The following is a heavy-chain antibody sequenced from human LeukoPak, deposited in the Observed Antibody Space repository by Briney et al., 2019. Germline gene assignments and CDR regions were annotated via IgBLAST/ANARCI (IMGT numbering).Heavy chain of an antibody. Sequence: VGSLRLSSAASGFTFSSYSMNWVRQAPGKRLGWVSYITSGSTTIYYADSVKGRFTISRDNAKNSLYLQMNSLKDEDTAVYYCARLAGLAFDYWGQGTLVTVSS. V-gene: IGHV3-48*02. J-gene: IGHJ4*02. D-gene: IGHD2-21*01. CDR2: ITSGSTTI. CDR3: ARLAGLAFDY. CDR1: GFTFSSYS.